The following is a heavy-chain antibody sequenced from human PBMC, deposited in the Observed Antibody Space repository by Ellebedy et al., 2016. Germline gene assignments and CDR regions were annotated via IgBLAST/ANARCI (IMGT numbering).Heavy chain of an antibody. CDR1: GYSFTSYW. CDR3: ARLTDAFDI. V-gene: IGHV5-51*01. J-gene: IGHJ3*02. Sequence: KVSRXGSGYSFTSYWIGWVRQMPGKGLEWMVIIYPGDSDTRYSPSFQGQVTISADKSISTAYLQWSSLKASDTAMYYCARLTDAFDIWGQGTMVNVSS. CDR2: IYPGDSDT.